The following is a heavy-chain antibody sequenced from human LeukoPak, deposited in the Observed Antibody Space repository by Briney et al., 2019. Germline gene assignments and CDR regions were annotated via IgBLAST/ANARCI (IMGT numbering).Heavy chain of an antibody. CDR2: INAGSTNT. CDR3: ARGWVDY. Sequence: ASVKVSCKASGYTFTTYSMHWVRQAPGQSLEWMGWINAGSTNTKYSQKFQGRVTIATDTSASTVYMELSSLTSEDTAIYYCARGWVDYWGQGTLVTVSS. D-gene: IGHD5-24*01. V-gene: IGHV1-3*01. CDR1: GYTFTTYS. J-gene: IGHJ4*02.